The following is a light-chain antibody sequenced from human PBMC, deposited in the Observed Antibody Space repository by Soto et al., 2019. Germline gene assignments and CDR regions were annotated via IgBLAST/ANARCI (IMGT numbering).Light chain of an antibody. V-gene: IGKV1-5*03. J-gene: IGKJ1*01. CDR3: QYYDSYSWT. CDR2: KAS. CDR1: QSISDW. Sequence: DIQMTQSPSTLSASVGDRVTITCRASQSISDWLAWYQQKPGKAPKFLIYKASNLESGVPSRFSGSGSGTEFTLTISSVQPDEFETYYCQYYDSYSWTFGQGTKVEIK.